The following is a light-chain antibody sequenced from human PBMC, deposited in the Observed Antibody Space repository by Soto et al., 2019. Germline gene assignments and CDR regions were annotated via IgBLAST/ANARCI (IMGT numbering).Light chain of an antibody. V-gene: IGKV1-5*01. CDR1: QSISSW. J-gene: IGKJ2*01. Sequence: DMQSTPSHSILSSPVVDMFTINGRASQSISSWLAWYQQKPGKDPKILIYDAYSLESGVPSRFSGSGSGTEFTLTISSLQPEDSATYYCKKRNSYHSNVGKGT. CDR3: KKRNSYHSN. CDR2: DAY.